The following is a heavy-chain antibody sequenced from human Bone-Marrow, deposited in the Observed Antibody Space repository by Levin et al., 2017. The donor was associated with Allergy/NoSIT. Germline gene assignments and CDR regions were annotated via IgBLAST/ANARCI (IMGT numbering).Heavy chain of an antibody. J-gene: IGHJ4*02. D-gene: IGHD1-26*01. CDR3: ARALIVGATSGGDY. CDR1: GFTFSSYW. Sequence: GESLKISCAASGFTFSSYWMHWVRQAPGKGLVWVSRINGDGSSTNYADSVKGRFTISRDNAKNTLYLQMNSLRSDDTAVYCCARALIVGATSGGDYWGQGTLVTVSS. V-gene: IGHV3-74*01. CDR2: INGDGSST.